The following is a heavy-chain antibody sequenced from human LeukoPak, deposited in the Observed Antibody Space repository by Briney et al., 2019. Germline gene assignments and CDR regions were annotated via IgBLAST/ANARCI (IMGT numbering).Heavy chain of an antibody. CDR3: ARSSRIRLNWFDP. D-gene: IGHD2-21*01. CDR2: MNPNSGNT. Sequence: GASVKVSCQASGYTFTSYGISWVRQAPGQGLEWMGWMNPNSGNTGYAQKFQGRVTMTRNTSISTAYMELSGLRSEDTAVYYCARSSRIRLNWFDPWGQGTLVTVSS. CDR1: GYTFTSYG. V-gene: IGHV1-8*02. J-gene: IGHJ5*02.